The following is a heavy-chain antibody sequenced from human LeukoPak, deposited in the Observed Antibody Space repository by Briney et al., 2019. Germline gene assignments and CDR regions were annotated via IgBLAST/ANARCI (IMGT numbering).Heavy chain of an antibody. CDR3: ARMNYVSSGRGAPFDY. CDR2: IRSSGSGT. D-gene: IGHD1-7*01. Sequence: GGSLRLSCAASGFTFSSFSMNWVRQAPGKGLEWVSYIRSSGSGTDYTGSVKGRFTISRDNAKNSLYLQMNSLRAEDTAVYYCARMNYVSSGRGAPFDYWGQGTLVTVSS. V-gene: IGHV3-48*04. CDR1: GFTFSSFS. J-gene: IGHJ4*02.